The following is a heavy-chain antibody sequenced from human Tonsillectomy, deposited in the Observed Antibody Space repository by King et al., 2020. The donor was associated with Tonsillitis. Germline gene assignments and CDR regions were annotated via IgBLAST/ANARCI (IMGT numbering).Heavy chain of an antibody. Sequence: QMQLQESGPGLVKPSETLSLTCTVSGGCISSSSYYWGWIRQPPGKGLEWIGSIYYSGSTYYNPSHKSRVTISVDRSKNQFSLKLSSVTAADTAVYYCAITNYYDSSGYPTSFDYWGQGTLVTVSS. V-gene: IGHV4-39*07. CDR2: IYYSGST. D-gene: IGHD3-22*01. CDR3: AITNYYDSSGYPTSFDY. J-gene: IGHJ4*02. CDR1: GGCISSSSYY.